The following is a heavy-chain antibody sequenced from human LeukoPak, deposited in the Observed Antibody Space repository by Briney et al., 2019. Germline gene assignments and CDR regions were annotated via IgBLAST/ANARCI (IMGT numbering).Heavy chain of an antibody. CDR2: MSYDGSNK. Sequence: GGSLRLSCAASGFTFSSYGMHWVRQAPGKGLEWVAVMSYDGSNKYYADSVKGRFTISRDNAKNTLNLQMNSLRAEDTAVYYCARVSGLGTNEYYQYWGQGTLVTVHS. CDR3: ARVSGLGTNEYYQY. V-gene: IGHV3-30*03. CDR1: GFTFSSYG. D-gene: IGHD3-10*01. J-gene: IGHJ1*01.